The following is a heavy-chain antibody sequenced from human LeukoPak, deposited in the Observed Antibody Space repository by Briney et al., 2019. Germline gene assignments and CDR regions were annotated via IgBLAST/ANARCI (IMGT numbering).Heavy chain of an antibody. CDR3: ARPVDIVATGNPYFFMDV. D-gene: IGHD5-12*01. J-gene: IGHJ6*03. CDR2: IEWNGGST. V-gene: IGHV3-20*04. CDR1: GFNYDDYA. Sequence: GGSLRLSCTASGFNYDDYAMSWVRQGPGKGLEWVSGIEWNGGSTAYADPVKGRFTISRDNAKNSLYLEMNSLRVEDTALYYCARPVDIVATGNPYFFMDVWGKGTTVTVS.